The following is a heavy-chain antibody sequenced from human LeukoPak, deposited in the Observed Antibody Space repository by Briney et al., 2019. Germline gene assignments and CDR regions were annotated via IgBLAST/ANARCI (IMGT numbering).Heavy chain of an antibody. J-gene: IGHJ4*02. CDR3: ARDLYDSSGDVDY. CDR1: GFTFSSYS. D-gene: IGHD3-22*01. Sequence: GGSLRLSCAASGFTFSSYSMNWVRQAPGKGLEWVSSISSSSSYIYYADSVKGQFAISRDNAKNSLYLQMNSLRAEDTAVYYCARDLYDSSGDVDYWGQGTLVTVSS. CDR2: ISSSSSYI. V-gene: IGHV3-21*01.